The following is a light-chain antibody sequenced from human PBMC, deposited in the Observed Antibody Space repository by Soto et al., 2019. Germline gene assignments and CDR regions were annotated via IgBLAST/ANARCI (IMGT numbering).Light chain of an antibody. CDR2: KAS. V-gene: IGKV1-5*03. Sequence: DIQMTQSAATLSVSFGDRVTITCRASESISNFLAWYQQKPGKAPNLLVYKASSLESGVPSRFSGSGSGTEFNLTISSLQTDDFATYYCQPYNSYSRTFGQGTKVDIK. CDR1: ESISNF. J-gene: IGKJ1*01. CDR3: QPYNSYSRT.